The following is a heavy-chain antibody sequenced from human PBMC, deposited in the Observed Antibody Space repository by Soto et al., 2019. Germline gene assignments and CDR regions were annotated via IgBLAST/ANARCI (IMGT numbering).Heavy chain of an antibody. J-gene: IGHJ6*02. CDR2: TYYRSKWYN. Sequence: SQTHSLTCAISGDSFSINIAAWNWIRQSPSRGLEWLGRTYYRSKWYNDYAVSVKSRITINPDTSKNQFSLQLNSVTPEDTAVYYCARDSGAAVFGFVMDVWGQGTTVTVSS. CDR3: ARDSGAAVFGFVMDV. CDR1: GDSFSINIAA. V-gene: IGHV6-1*01. D-gene: IGHD6-13*01.